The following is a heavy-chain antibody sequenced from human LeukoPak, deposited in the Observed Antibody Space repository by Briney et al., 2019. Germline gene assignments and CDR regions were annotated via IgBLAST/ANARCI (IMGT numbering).Heavy chain of an antibody. CDR1: GGSISSYY. J-gene: IGHJ4*02. Sequence: PSETLSLTCTVSGGSISSYYWSWIRQPPGKVLECIGYIHPSGSTNYNPSLKSRVTISVDTSRNQFSLNLRSVTAADTAVYFCARRNYGDYDHYFDYWGQGILVTVFS. V-gene: IGHV4-59*08. CDR2: IHPSGST. CDR3: ARRNYGDYDHYFDY. D-gene: IGHD4-17*01.